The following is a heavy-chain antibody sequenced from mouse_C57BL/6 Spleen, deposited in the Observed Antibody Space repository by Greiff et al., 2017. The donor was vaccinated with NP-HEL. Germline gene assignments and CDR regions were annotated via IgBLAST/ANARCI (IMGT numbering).Heavy chain of an antibody. CDR3: ARHSLRRYAMDY. Sequence: EVKLQESGGDLVKPGGSLKLSCAASGFTFSSYGMSWVRQTPDKRLEWVATISSGGSYTYYPDSVKGRFTISRDNAKNTLYLQMSSLKSEDTAMYYCARHSLRRYAMDYWGQGTSVTVSS. CDR1: GFTFSSYG. CDR2: ISSGGSYT. J-gene: IGHJ4*01. V-gene: IGHV5-6*01. D-gene: IGHD6-2*01.